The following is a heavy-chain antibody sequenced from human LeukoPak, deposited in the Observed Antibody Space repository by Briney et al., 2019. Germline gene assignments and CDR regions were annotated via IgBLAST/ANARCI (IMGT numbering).Heavy chain of an antibody. D-gene: IGHD2-2*02. CDR1: VYTFTCYY. CDR2: INPSGGRT. V-gene: IGHV1-46*01. CDR3: ARGTQNCSSTSCYIWFDP. J-gene: IGHJ5*02. Sequence: ASVNDTCKASVYTFTCYYMHWVRQPPGQGLEWMGIINPSGGRTSYAQKFQGRVTMTRDTSTSTVYMELSSLRSEDTAAYYCARGTQNCSSTSCYIWFDPWGQGTLVTVSS.